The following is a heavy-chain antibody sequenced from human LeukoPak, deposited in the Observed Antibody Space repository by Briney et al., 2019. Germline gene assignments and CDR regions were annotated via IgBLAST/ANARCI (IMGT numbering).Heavy chain of an antibody. Sequence: SETLSLTCAVYGGSFSGYYWSWIRQPPGKGLEWIGEINHSGSTNYNPSLKSRVTISVDTSKNQSSLKLNSVTAADTAVYYCARGKEVITMLRGLKPGYYFDYWGQGTLVTVSS. D-gene: IGHD3-10*01. J-gene: IGHJ4*02. CDR2: INHSGST. CDR1: GGSFSGYY. V-gene: IGHV4-34*01. CDR3: ARGKEVITMLRGLKPGYYFDY.